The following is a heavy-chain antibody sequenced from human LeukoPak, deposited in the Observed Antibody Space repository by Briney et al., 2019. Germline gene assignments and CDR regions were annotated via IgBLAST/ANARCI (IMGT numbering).Heavy chain of an antibody. CDR2: INAGNGNT. D-gene: IGHD3-10*01. V-gene: IGHV1-3*01. Sequence: ASVKVSCKASGHTFTSYAMHWVRQAPGQRLEWMGWINAGNGNTKYSQKFQGRVTITRDTSASTAYMELSSLRSEDTAVCYCARNPHFGEAIFDPWGQGTLVTVSS. CDR1: GHTFTSYA. CDR3: ARNPHFGEAIFDP. J-gene: IGHJ5*02.